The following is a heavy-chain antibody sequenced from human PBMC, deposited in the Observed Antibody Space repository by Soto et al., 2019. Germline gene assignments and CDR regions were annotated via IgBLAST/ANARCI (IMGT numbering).Heavy chain of an antibody. CDR1: GGSFSGYY. V-gene: IGHV4-34*01. D-gene: IGHD6-6*01. J-gene: IGHJ4*02. Sequence: SETLSLTCAVYGGSFSGYYWCWIRQPPGKGLEWFGEINHSGSTNYNPSLKSRVTISVDTSKNQFSLKLSSVTAADTAVNHSARWARGSSKNWITLRDYWGRGTLVAASS. CDR2: INHSGST. CDR3: ARWARGSSKNWITLRDY.